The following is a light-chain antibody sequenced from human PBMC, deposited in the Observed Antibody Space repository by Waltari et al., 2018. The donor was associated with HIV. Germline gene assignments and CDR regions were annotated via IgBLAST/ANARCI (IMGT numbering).Light chain of an antibody. CDR2: DVS. CDR1: SSDVGGYNY. J-gene: IGLJ2*01. Sequence: QSALTQPASVSGSPGQSITISCTGTSSDVGGYNYVSWYQQHPGKAPQLVIYDVSERPSGVSTRFSGSKSGNTASITSSGLQAEDEADYNCCSYAGSSTLLFGGGTKVTVL. CDR3: CSYAGSSTLL. V-gene: IGLV2-23*01.